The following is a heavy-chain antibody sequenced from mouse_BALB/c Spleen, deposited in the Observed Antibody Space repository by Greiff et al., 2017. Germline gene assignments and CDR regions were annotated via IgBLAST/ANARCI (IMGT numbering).Heavy chain of an antibody. Sequence: VKLMESGPGLVAPSQSLSITCTVSGFSLTSYGVHWVRQPPGKGLEWLGVIWAGGSTNYNSALMSRLSISKDNSKNQVFLKMNSLQTDDTAMYYCARDTRGVPWFAYWGQGTLVTVSA. J-gene: IGHJ3*01. CDR1: GFSLTSYG. CDR3: ARDTRGVPWFAY. CDR2: IWAGGST. D-gene: IGHD6-1*01. V-gene: IGHV2-9*02.